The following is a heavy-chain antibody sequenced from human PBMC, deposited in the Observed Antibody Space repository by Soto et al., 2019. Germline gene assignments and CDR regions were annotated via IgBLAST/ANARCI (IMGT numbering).Heavy chain of an antibody. V-gene: IGHV4-31*03. D-gene: IGHD5-12*01. CDR1: GGSISSGNYY. CDR3: ARLMVATRNYNWFDP. CDR2: IYFNGNT. J-gene: IGHJ5*02. Sequence: QVQLQESGPGLVRPSQTLSLTCTVSGGSISSGNYYWSGIRQHPGKGLEWIGYIYFNGNTDYNSSLKSRITISVDTSKRQFSLKLRSVTAADTAVYYCARLMVATRNYNWFDPWGQGTLVTVSS.